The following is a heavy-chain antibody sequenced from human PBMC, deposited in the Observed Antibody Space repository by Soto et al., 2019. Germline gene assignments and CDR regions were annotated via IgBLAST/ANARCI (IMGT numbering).Heavy chain of an antibody. CDR2: IIPMFGTA. J-gene: IGHJ4*02. Sequence: QVQLVQSGAEVKKPGSSVKVSCKASGDTFSSYAINWVRQAPGQGLEWMGGIIPMFGTANYAQKFKGRVTITAGESTSTVHTELSSLRSEDTAVYYCARVGPAHYYDSSGYYSPLDYWGQGTLVTVSS. CDR1: GDTFSSYA. V-gene: IGHV1-69*01. D-gene: IGHD3-22*01. CDR3: ARVGPAHYYDSSGYYSPLDY.